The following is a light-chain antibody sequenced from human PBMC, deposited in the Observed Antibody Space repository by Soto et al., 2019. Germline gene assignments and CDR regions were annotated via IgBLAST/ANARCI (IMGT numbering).Light chain of an antibody. V-gene: IGLV2-23*02. CDR2: EVS. Sequence: QSALTQPASVSGSPGQSITISCTGTSSDVGNYNSVSWYQQHPGKATKLMIYEVSKRPSGVSNHFSGSKSGNTASLTISGLQAEDEADYYCCSYAGSSTFVFGTGTKVTVL. J-gene: IGLJ1*01. CDR3: CSYAGSSTFV. CDR1: SSDVGNYNS.